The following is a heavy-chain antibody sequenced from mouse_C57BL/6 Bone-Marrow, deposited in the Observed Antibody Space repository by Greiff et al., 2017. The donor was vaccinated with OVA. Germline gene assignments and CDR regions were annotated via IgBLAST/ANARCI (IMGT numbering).Heavy chain of an antibody. CDR2: IWSDGST. CDR3: ARHYYGILWYFDV. CDR1: GFSLTSYG. D-gene: IGHD1-1*02. J-gene: IGHJ1*03. Sequence: VQLQQSGPGLVAPSQSLSITCTVSGFSLTSYGVHWVRQPPGKGLEWLVVIWSDGSTTYNSALKSRLSISKDNSKSQVFLKMNSLQTDDTAMYYCARHYYGILWYFDVWGTGTTVTVSS. V-gene: IGHV2-6-1*01.